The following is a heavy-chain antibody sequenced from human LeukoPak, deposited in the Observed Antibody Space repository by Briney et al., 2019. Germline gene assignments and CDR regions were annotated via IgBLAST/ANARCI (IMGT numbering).Heavy chain of an antibody. J-gene: IGHJ4*02. Sequence: ASVKVSCKASGYTFISNYMLWVRQAPGQGLEWMGIINPSGGSQGRVTMTRDTSTSTVYMELSSLRSEDTAVYYCARVGGNYPINWGQGSLVTVSS. CDR3: ARVGGNYPIN. CDR2: INPSGG. CDR1: GYTFISNY. D-gene: IGHD3-16*02. V-gene: IGHV1-46*01.